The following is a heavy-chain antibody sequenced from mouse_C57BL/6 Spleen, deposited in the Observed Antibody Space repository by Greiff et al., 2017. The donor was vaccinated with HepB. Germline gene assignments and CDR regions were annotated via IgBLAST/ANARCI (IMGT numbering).Heavy chain of an antibody. Sequence: VQLQQSGAELARPGASVKMSCKASGYTFTSYTMHWVKQRPGQGLEWIGYINPSSGYTKYNQKFKDKATLTADKSSSTAYRQLSSLTSEDSAVYYWARSSHYYGSSSYAMDYWGQGTSVTVSS. CDR1: GYTFTSYT. CDR2: INPSSGYT. CDR3: ARSSHYYGSSSYAMDY. V-gene: IGHV1-4*01. J-gene: IGHJ4*01. D-gene: IGHD1-1*01.